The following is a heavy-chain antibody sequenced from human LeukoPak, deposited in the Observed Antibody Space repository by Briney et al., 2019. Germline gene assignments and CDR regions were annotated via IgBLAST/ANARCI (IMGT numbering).Heavy chain of an antibody. Sequence: ASVKVSCKTPGYTFTGYYVHWVRQAPGQGLEWMGRINPNSGDTNYAQKFQGRVTMTRDTSISTAYMELSRLRSDDTAVYYCARDYCGGDCFPDYWGQGTLVTVSS. J-gene: IGHJ4*02. CDR2: INPNSGDT. V-gene: IGHV1-2*06. CDR1: GYTFTGYY. CDR3: ARDYCGGDCFPDY. D-gene: IGHD2-21*02.